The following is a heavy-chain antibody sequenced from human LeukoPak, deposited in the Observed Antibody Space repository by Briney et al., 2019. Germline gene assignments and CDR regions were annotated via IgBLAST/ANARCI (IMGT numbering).Heavy chain of an antibody. V-gene: IGHV4-59*01. Sequence: KPSETLSLTCTVSGGSISSYYWSWIRQPPGKGLEWIGYIYYSGSTNYNPSLKSRVTISVDTSKNQFSLKLSSVTAADTAVYYCARDQGGATTLGAFDIWGQGTMDTVSS. D-gene: IGHD1-26*01. J-gene: IGHJ3*02. CDR1: GGSISSYY. CDR2: IYYSGST. CDR3: ARDQGGATTLGAFDI.